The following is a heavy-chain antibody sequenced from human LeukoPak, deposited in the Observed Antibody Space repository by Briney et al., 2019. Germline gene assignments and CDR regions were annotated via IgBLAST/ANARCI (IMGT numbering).Heavy chain of an antibody. V-gene: IGHV3-74*03. CDR3: SARSSSEDY. CDR1: GFTFSSFW. D-gene: IGHD6-6*01. CDR2: ISRDGSDT. J-gene: IGHJ4*02. Sequence: PGGSLRLSCAASGFTFSSFWMHWVRQAPGKGLVWVSRISRDGSDTTYADSVKGRFTISRDNAKNTLFLQMSSLRAEDTAVYYCSARSSSEDYWGQGTLVTVSS.